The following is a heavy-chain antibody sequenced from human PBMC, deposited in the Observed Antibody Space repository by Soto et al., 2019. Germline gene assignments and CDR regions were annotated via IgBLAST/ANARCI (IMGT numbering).Heavy chain of an antibody. J-gene: IGHJ5*02. Sequence: SETLSLTCTVSGGSISSYYWSWTRQPPGKGLEWIGYIYYSGSTNYNPSLKSRVTISVDTSKNTLYLQMNSLRAEDTAVYYCAKVVNYDFWSGYYTPNWFDPWGQGTLVTVSS. D-gene: IGHD3-3*01. CDR1: GGSISSYY. CDR3: AKVVNYDFWSGYYTPNWFDP. V-gene: IGHV4-59*12. CDR2: IYYSGST.